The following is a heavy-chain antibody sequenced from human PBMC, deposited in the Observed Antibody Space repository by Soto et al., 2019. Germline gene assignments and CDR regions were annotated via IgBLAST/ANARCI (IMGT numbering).Heavy chain of an antibody. D-gene: IGHD2-15*01. CDR1: GGSVSSGDSC. CDR2: IFTSGTT. Sequence: SETLSLTCTVSGGSVSSGDSCWSWIRQHPGKGLEWIGHIFTSGTTHYNPSLKSRVTISVETSKNQFSLRLGSVTAADTAVYFCAREGIALASTHYYYYGMNVWGKGTTVPVAS. V-gene: IGHV4-31*03. J-gene: IGHJ6*04. CDR3: AREGIALASTHYYYYGMNV.